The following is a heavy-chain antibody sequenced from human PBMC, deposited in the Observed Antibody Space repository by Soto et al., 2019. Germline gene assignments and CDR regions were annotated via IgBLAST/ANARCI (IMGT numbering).Heavy chain of an antibody. CDR2: IIPIFGTA. CDR3: ARGYLPITMIRGAANYGMDV. J-gene: IGHJ6*02. D-gene: IGHD3-22*01. Sequence: VASVKVSCKASGGTFSSYAISWVRQAPGQGLEWMGGIIPIFGTANYAQKFQGRVTITADESTSTAYMELSSLRSEDTAVYYCARGYLPITMIRGAANYGMDVWGQGTTVTVSS. CDR1: GGTFSSYA. V-gene: IGHV1-69*13.